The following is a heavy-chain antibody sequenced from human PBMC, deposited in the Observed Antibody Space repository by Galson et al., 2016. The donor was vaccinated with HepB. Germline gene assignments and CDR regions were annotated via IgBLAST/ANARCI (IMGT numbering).Heavy chain of an antibody. D-gene: IGHD6-19*01. CDR3: ATDSVAYNFDC. V-gene: IGHV3-66*01. CDR2: SYSGGST. J-gene: IGHJ4*02. Sequence: SMRLSCAASGFTVFNNYMTWVRQAPGKGLELVSLSYSGGSTHYADSVKGRFTISRDSSKNTLYLQMNNLRAEDTAVYYCATDSVAYNFDCWGQGTLVTVSS. CDR1: GFTVFNNY.